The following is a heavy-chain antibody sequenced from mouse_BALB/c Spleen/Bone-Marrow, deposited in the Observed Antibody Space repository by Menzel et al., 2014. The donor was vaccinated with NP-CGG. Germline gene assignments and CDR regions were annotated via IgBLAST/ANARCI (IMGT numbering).Heavy chain of an antibody. Sequence: EVKLVESGGGLVKPGGSLKLSCAASGFTFSSYAMSWVRQTPEKRLEWVASISRGGSTYYPDSVKGRFTISRGNARNILYLQMSSLRSEDTAMYYCARGHTYGSSYWYFDVWGAGTTVTVSS. J-gene: IGHJ1*01. CDR1: GFTFSSYA. CDR3: ARGHTYGSSYWYFDV. D-gene: IGHD1-1*01. V-gene: IGHV5-6-5*01. CDR2: ISRGGST.